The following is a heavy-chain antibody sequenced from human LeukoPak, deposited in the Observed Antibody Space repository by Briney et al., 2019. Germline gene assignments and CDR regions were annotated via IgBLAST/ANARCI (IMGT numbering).Heavy chain of an antibody. CDR1: GYTFTSYY. V-gene: IGHV1-46*01. J-gene: IGHJ4*02. D-gene: IGHD3-3*01. CDR2: INPSGGST. Sequence: GASVKVSCTASGYTFTSYYMHWVRQAPGQGLEWMGIINPSGGSTSYAQKFQGRVTMTRDTSTSTVYMELSSLRSEDTAVYYCARDSRRVLRFFGGPTDYWGQGTLVTVSS. CDR3: ARDSRRVLRFFGGPTDY.